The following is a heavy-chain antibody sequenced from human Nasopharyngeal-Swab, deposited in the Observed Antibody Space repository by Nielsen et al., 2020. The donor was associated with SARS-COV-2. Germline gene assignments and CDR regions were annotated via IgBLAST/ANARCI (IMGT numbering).Heavy chain of an antibody. D-gene: IGHD6-19*01. CDR2: ISYDGSDK. CDR1: GFTFSTYH. J-gene: IGHJ4*02. Sequence: GESLKISCAASGFTFSTYHMTWLRQAPGKGLEWVAVISYDGSDKYYTDSVKGRFTISRDNSKKTLYLQMNSLRADDTAVYYCARGSIAVAGTFHFDYWGQGTLVTVSS. CDR3: ARGSIAVAGTFHFDY. V-gene: IGHV3-30*03.